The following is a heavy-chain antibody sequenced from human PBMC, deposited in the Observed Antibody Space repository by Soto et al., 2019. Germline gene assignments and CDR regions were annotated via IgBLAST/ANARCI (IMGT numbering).Heavy chain of an antibody. V-gene: IGHV3-15*07. J-gene: IGHJ6*02. CDR3: TTGCSSTSCHYYYYYGMDV. D-gene: IGHD2-2*01. CDR2: IKSKTDGGTT. CDR1: GFTFINAW. Sequence: PGVSLRLSCAASGFTFINAWMNWISQAPGKGLEWVGRIKSKTDGGTTDYAAPVKGRFTISRDDSKNTLYLQMNSLKTEDTAVYYCTTGCSSTSCHYYYYYGMDVWGQGTTVTVSS.